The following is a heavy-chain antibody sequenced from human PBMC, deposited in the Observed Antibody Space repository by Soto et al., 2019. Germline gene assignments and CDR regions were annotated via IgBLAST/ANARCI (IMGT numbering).Heavy chain of an antibody. CDR2: ISGSGGST. CDR3: AKDHGGSYSFGY. V-gene: IGHV3-23*01. J-gene: IGHJ4*02. D-gene: IGHD1-26*01. CDR1: GFTFSSYA. Sequence: EVQLLESGGGLVQPGGSLRLSCAASGFTFSSYAMSWVCQAPGKGLEWVSAISGSGGSTYYADSVKGRFTISRDNSKNTLYLQMNSLRAEDTAVYYCAKDHGGSYSFGYWGQGTLVTVSS.